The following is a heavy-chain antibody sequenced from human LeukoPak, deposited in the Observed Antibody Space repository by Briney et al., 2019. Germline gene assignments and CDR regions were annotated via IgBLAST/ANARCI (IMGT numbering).Heavy chain of an antibody. Sequence: SETLSLTCAVYGGSFSGYHWSWIRQPPGKGLEWIGEIKHSGSTNYNPSLKSRITISVDTSTNPFSLKLSSVTAADTAVYYCARGPLYCSSTSCYDYYYYYYGMDVWGQGTTVTVSS. CDR3: ARGPLYCSSTSCYDYYYYYYGMDV. D-gene: IGHD2-2*01. CDR2: IKHSGST. V-gene: IGHV4-34*01. CDR1: GGSFSGYH. J-gene: IGHJ6*02.